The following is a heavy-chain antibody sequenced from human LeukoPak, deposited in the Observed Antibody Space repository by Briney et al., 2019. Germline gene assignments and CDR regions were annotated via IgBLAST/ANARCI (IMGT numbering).Heavy chain of an antibody. CDR2: IYYSGST. V-gene: IGHV4-59*08. J-gene: IGHJ4*02. Sequence: SETLSLTCTVSGGSISSYYWSWIRQPPGKGLGWIGYIYYSGSTNYNPSLKSRVTISVDTSKNQFSLKLSSVTAADTAVYYCARTMVRGAPRYYFDYWGQGTLVTVSS. D-gene: IGHD3-10*01. CDR3: ARTMVRGAPRYYFDY. CDR1: GGSISSYY.